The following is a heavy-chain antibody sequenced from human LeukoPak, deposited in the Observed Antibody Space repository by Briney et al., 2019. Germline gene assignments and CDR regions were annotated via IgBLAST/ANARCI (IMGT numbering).Heavy chain of an antibody. Sequence: SETLSLTCTVSGGSISSYYWSWIRQPPGKGLEWIGYIYYSGSTNYNPSLKSRVTISVDTSKNQFSLKLSSVTAADTAVYYCARKAQSGRYFDWLLSGAEWYFDYWGQGTLVTVSS. V-gene: IGHV4-59*01. CDR3: ARKAQSGRYFDWLLSGAEWYFDY. J-gene: IGHJ4*02. CDR2: IYYSGST. CDR1: GGSISSYY. D-gene: IGHD3-9*01.